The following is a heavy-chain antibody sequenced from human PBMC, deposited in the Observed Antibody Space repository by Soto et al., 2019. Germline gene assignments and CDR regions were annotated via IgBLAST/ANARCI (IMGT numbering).Heavy chain of an antibody. D-gene: IGHD3-22*01. CDR2: INHSGST. J-gene: IGHJ5*01. Sequence: QLQLQESGPGLVKPSETLSLTCRVSDGSMNSDSSYWGWIRQPPGKGLEWIGVINHSGSTYHNLSLKGRVTMSVDASRNQFSLKLTSMTAADTAVYYCARLGGYVSVGYYYLWDSWGQGTRFTVSS. V-gene: IGHV4-39*01. CDR1: DGSMNSDSSY. CDR3: ARLGGYVSVGYYYLWDS.